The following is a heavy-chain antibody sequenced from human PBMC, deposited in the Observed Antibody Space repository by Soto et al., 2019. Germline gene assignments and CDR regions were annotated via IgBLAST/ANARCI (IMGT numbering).Heavy chain of an antibody. CDR3: AKDHGGSYLSEYFQR. Sequence: PGGSLRLSCAASGITLSSSWMTWVRQAPGRGLEWVANIGRDGSDKEYVGSVKGRFTISRDNSRNTLYLQMNSLRAEDTAVYYCAKDHGGSYLSEYFQRWGQGTLVTVSS. V-gene: IGHV3-7*03. J-gene: IGHJ1*01. CDR2: IGRDGSDK. CDR1: GITLSSSW. D-gene: IGHD1-26*01.